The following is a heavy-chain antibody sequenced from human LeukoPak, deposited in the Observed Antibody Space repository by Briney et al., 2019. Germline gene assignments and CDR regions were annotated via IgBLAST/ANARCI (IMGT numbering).Heavy chain of an antibody. CDR1: GYTFTGYY. CDR2: INPNSGGT. CDR3: ARGIGHSSGWYSQYWFDP. J-gene: IGHJ5*02. D-gene: IGHD6-19*01. V-gene: IGHV1-2*02. Sequence: ASVKVSCKASGYTFTGYYMHWVRQAPGQGLEWMGWINPNSGGTNYAQKFQGRVTMTRDTSISTAYMELSRLRSEDTAVYYCARGIGHSSGWYSQYWFDPWGQGTLVTVSS.